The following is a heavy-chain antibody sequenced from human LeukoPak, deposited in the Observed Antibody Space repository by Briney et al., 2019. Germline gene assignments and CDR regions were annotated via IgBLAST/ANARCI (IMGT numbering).Heavy chain of an antibody. Sequence: SVKVSSKASGGTFSRYTISWVRQAPGQGLEWMGRIIPIFGTANYAQKFQGTVTITTDESTSTAYIELSSLRSEDTAVYYCASVEQWLDAFDIWGQGTMVTLSS. V-gene: IGHV1-69*05. CDR3: ASVEQWLDAFDI. CDR2: IIPIFGTA. CDR1: GGTFSRYT. J-gene: IGHJ3*02. D-gene: IGHD6-19*01.